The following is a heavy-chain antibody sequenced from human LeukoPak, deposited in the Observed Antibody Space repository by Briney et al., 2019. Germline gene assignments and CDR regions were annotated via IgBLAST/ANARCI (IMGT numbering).Heavy chain of an antibody. CDR3: ARDQSGYSSSPNYYGMDV. Sequence: ETGGSLRLSCAASGFTVSSNYMSWVRQAPGKGLEWVSVIYRGVSTYYADSVKGRFTISRDNSKNTLYLQMNSLRAEETAVYYCARDQSGYSSSPNYYGMDVWGQGTTVTVSS. CDR1: GFTVSSNY. D-gene: IGHD6-13*01. J-gene: IGHJ6*01. CDR2: IYRGVST. V-gene: IGHV3-53*01.